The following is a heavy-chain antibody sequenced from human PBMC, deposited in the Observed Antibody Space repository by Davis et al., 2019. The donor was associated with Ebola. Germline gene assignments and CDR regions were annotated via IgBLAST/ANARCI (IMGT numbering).Heavy chain of an antibody. CDR2: INHSGST. CDR1: GGPFSGYY. CDR3: ARDRLRRFDY. Sequence: SETLSLTCAVYGGPFSGYYWSWIRQPPGKGLEWIGEINHSGSTNYNPSLKSRVTISVDTSKNQFSLKLSSVTAADTAVYYCARDRLRRFDYWGQGTLVTVSS. J-gene: IGHJ4*02. V-gene: IGHV4-34*01. D-gene: IGHD4-17*01.